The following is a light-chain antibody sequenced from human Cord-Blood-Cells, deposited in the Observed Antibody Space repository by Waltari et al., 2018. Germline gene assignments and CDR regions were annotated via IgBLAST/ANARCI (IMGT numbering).Light chain of an antibody. J-gene: IGLJ3*02. CDR2: EGS. Sequence: QSALTQPASVSGSPGQSITISCTGTSSDVGSYNLVSWYQQHPGKAPKLRIYEGSKRPSGVSNRFSGAKSGNTASLTSSGLQAEDEADYYCCAYAGSSTWVFGGVTKLTVL. CDR1: SSDVGSYNL. CDR3: CAYAGSSTWV. V-gene: IGLV2-23*01.